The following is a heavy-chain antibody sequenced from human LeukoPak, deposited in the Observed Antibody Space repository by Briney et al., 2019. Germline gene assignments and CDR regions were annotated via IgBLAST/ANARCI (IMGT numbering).Heavy chain of an antibody. J-gene: IGHJ4*02. D-gene: IGHD2-15*01. CDR3: ARAYCSGGSCYSEWYYFDY. Sequence: ASVKVSCKASGYTFTGYYMHWVRQAPGQGLEWMGWINPNSGNTGYAQKFQGRVTITRNTSISTAYMELSSLRSEDTAVYYCARAYCSGGSCYSEWYYFDYWGQGTLVTVSS. CDR2: INPNSGNT. V-gene: IGHV1-8*03. CDR1: GYTFTGYY.